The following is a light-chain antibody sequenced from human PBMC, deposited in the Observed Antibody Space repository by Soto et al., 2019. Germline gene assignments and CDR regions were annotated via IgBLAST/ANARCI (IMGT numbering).Light chain of an antibody. V-gene: IGLV2-14*01. Sequence: QSVLTQPASMSGSPGQSITISCTGTSGDVGGYKYVSWYQQHPGKAPKLLIYEVSNRPSGVSDRFSGSKPANTASLTISSLQPEDEADYYCRSYTSATTWVFGGGTKSPS. CDR2: EVS. CDR1: SGDVGGYKY. CDR3: RSYTSATTWV. J-gene: IGLJ3*02.